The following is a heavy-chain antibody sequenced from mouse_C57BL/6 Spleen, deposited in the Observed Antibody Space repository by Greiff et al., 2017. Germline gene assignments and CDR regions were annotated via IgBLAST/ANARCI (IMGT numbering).Heavy chain of an antibody. V-gene: IGHV5-17*01. D-gene: IGHD1-3*01. Sequence: EVQLVESGGGLLKPGGSLKLSCAASGFTFSDYGLHWVRQAPEKGLEWIAYISSGSSTIYYADTVKGRFTISRDNAKNTLFLQMTSLRSEDTAMYYCARLPPKYYYAMDYWGQGTSVTVSS. J-gene: IGHJ4*01. CDR1: GFTFSDYG. CDR2: ISSGSSTI. CDR3: ARLPPKYYYAMDY.